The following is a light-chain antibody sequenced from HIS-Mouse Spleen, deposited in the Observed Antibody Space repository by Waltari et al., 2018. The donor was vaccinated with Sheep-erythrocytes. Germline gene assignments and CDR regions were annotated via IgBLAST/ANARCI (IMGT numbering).Light chain of an antibody. J-gene: IGLJ1*01. Sequence: QSVLTQPPSASGTPGQRVTSSCSGTSSNIGSKTVNWYQQRPGTAPKLLIYSNNQRPSGVPDRFSGSKSGTSASLAISGLQSEDEADYYCAAWDDSLNGYVFGTGTKVTVL. V-gene: IGLV1-44*01. CDR1: SSNIGSKT. CDR2: SNN. CDR3: AAWDDSLNGYV.